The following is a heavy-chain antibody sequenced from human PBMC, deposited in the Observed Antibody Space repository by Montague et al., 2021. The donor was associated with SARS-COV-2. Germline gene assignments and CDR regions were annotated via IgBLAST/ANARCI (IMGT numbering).Heavy chain of an antibody. CDR3: ARGEDYYDSGSYPN. Sequence: SETLSLTCIVSGGSISSSSYYWGWIRQPPGKGLEWIGSIYYSGSTYYNPSLKSRVTISVDTSKSQFSLKLSSVTAADTAVYYCARGEDYYDSGSYPNWGQGTLVTVSS. CDR2: IYYSGST. D-gene: IGHD3-10*01. V-gene: IGHV4-39*01. CDR1: GGSISSSSYY. J-gene: IGHJ4*02.